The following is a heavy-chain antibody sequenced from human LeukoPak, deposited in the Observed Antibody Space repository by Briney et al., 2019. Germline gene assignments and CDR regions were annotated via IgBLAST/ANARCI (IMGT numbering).Heavy chain of an antibody. Sequence: GGSLRLSCAASGFTFSSYEMNWVRQAPGKGLEWVSYISSSGSTIYYADSVKGRFTISRDNAKNSLYLQMNSLRAEDTAVYYCANYLTKRNYYYGTDVWGQGTTVTVSS. CDR1: GFTFSSYE. CDR3: ANYLTKRNYYYGTDV. J-gene: IGHJ6*02. D-gene: IGHD1-1*01. V-gene: IGHV3-48*03. CDR2: ISSSGSTI.